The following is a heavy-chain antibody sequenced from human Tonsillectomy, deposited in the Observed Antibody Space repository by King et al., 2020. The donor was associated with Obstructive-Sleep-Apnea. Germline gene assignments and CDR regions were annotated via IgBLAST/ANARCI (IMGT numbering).Heavy chain of an antibody. Sequence: ITLKESGPALVKPTQTLTLTCTFSGFSLSTRGVAVGWIRQPPGKALEWLALIHWDDDKHYSPSLKNRLTITKDTSENQVVLTMTNMDPVDTATYYCAHRYIATPGTYFFAYWGQGTLVTVSS. V-gene: IGHV2-5*02. CDR3: AHRYIATPGTYFFAY. D-gene: IGHD1-1*01. J-gene: IGHJ4*02. CDR2: IHWDDDK. CDR1: GFSLSTRGVA.